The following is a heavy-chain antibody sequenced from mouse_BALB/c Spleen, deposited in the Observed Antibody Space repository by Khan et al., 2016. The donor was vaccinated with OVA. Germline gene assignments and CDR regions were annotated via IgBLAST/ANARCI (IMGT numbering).Heavy chain of an antibody. Sequence: QVQLQQPGPELVKPGASVKMSCKASGYTFTDFLISWLKQRPGQGLEWIGEIYPGSGYIYYNEKFKGKATLTSAKSSNTAYMQLSSLTSEDSAVYFCARAGYGGFAHWGQGTLVTVSA. D-gene: IGHD3-2*02. CDR3: ARAGYGGFAH. V-gene: IGHV1-77*01. CDR1: GYTFTDFL. CDR2: IYPGSGYI. J-gene: IGHJ3*01.